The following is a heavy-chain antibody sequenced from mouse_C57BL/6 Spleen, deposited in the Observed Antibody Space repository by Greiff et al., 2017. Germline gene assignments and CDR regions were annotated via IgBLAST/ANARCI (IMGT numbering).Heavy chain of an antibody. CDR1: GYTFTEYT. D-gene: IGHD1-1*01. CDR3: ARHGGITTVVATRYAMDY. CDR2: FYPGSGSI. V-gene: IGHV1-62-2*01. J-gene: IGHJ4*01. Sequence: VQVVESGAELAKPGASVKLSCKASGYTFTEYTIHWVKQRSGPGLEWIGWFYPGSGSIKYNEKFKDKATLTADKSSSTVYMELSRLTSEDSAVYFCARHGGITTVVATRYAMDYWGQGTSVTVSS.